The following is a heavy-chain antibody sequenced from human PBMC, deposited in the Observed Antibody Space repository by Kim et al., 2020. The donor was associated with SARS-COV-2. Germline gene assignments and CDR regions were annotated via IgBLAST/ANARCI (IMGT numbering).Heavy chain of an antibody. CDR2: ISSSGSTI. D-gene: IGHD4-17*01. V-gene: IGHV3-11*04. CDR3: ARRLRWFVYYGMDV. CDR1: GFTFSDYY. Sequence: GGSLRLSCAASGFTFSDYYMSWIRQAPGKGLEWVSYISSSGSTIYYADSVKGRFTISRDNAKNSLYLQMNSLRAEDTAVYYCARRLRWFVYYGMDVWGQGTTVTVSS. J-gene: IGHJ6*02.